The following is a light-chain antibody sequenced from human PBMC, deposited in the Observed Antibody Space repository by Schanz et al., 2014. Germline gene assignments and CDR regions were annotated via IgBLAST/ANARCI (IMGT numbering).Light chain of an antibody. J-gene: IGKJ3*01. CDR3: QQYNSYLFT. CDR1: QTIGSY. CDR2: GAS. Sequence: DLQMTQSPSTLPASVGDRVTITCRASQTIGSYLNWYQHKSGKAPKLLIYGASTLHSGVPSRFSGSGSGTEFTLTITSLQPDDFATYYCQQYNSYLFTFGPGTKVDIK. V-gene: IGKV1-9*01.